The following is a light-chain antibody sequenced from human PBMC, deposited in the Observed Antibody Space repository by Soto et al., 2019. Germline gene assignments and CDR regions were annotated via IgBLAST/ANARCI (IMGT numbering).Light chain of an antibody. CDR2: KAS. V-gene: IGKV1-5*03. CDR3: QQYRTYPWT. CDR1: QNINRW. Sequence: DIQMTQSPSTLSASVGDRVTITCRASQNINRWLAWYQQKPGKAPKLLIYKASSLESGVPSRFSGSGSGTEFTLTISSLQPDDFATNYCQQYRTYPWTFGQGTKVEIK. J-gene: IGKJ1*01.